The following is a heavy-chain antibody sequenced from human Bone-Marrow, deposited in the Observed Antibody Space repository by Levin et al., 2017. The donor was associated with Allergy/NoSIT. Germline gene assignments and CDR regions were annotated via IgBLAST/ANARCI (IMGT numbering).Heavy chain of an antibody. D-gene: IGHD3-16*01. CDR2: TYYRSKWYY. J-gene: IGHJ4*02. V-gene: IGHV6-1*01. CDR1: GDSVSSTRVA. CDR3: GREDWGLGFH. Sequence: SQTLSLTCAISGDSVSSTRVAWNWIRQSPSRGLEWLGRTYYRSKWYYDYAVSVKSRITINADTSKNQLSLQLSSVTPEDTAVYYCGREDWGLGFHWGQGTPVTVS.